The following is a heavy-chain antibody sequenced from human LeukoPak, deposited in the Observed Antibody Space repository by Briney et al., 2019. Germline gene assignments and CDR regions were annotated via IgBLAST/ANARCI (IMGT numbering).Heavy chain of an antibody. V-gene: IGHV3-33*01. CDR2: IWNDGTNE. Sequence: GRSLRLSCAASEFSFSSYGMHWVRQAPGKGLEWVAVIWNDGTNENYADSVKGRFSISRDNSKNTLYLQINNLRAADTAVYYCARGRGYGLLNPNFDSWGQGTLVTASS. D-gene: IGHD5-18*01. J-gene: IGHJ4*02. CDR3: ARGRGYGLLNPNFDS. CDR1: EFSFSSYG.